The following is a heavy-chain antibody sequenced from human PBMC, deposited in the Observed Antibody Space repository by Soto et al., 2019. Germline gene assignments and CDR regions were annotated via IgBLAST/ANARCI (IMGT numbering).Heavy chain of an antibody. CDR3: ARVGPDIVGAPDY. CDR2: IYPGDSDT. CDR1: GYSFSTYW. D-gene: IGHD1-26*01. J-gene: IGHJ4*02. Sequence: PGESLKISCKGSGYSFSTYWIGWVRQMPGRGLEWMGIIYPGDSDTRYSPSFQGQVTFSADKSISTAYLQWSSLKASDTAMYYCARVGPDIVGAPDYWGQGTLVTVS. V-gene: IGHV5-51*01.